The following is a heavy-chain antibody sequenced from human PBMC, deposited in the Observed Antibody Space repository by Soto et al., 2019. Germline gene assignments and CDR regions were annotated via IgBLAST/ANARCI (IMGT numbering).Heavy chain of an antibody. J-gene: IGHJ5*02. CDR3: AVPYYYGSGSSNAYYYDSSGWNWFDP. CDR2: IVVGSGNT. Sequence: GASVKVSCKASGFTFTSSAVQWVRQARGQRLEWIGWIVVGSGNTNYAQKFQERVTITRDMSTSTAYMELSSLRSEDTAVYYCAVPYYYGSGSSNAYYYDSSGWNWFDPWGQGTLVTVSS. CDR1: GFTFTSSA. D-gene: IGHD3-10*01. V-gene: IGHV1-58*01.